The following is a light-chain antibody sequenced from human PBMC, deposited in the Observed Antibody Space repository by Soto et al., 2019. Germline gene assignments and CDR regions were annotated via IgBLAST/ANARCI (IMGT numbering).Light chain of an antibody. CDR1: QSVSSY. Sequence: EIVLTQSPATVSLSPGERATLSCRASQSVSSYLAWYQQKPGQAPRLLIYDASNRATGIPARFSGSGSGTDFTLTISSLEPEDFAVYYCQQRSSWPPKYTFGQGTKLEIK. CDR2: DAS. J-gene: IGKJ2*01. V-gene: IGKV3-11*01. CDR3: QQRSSWPPKYT.